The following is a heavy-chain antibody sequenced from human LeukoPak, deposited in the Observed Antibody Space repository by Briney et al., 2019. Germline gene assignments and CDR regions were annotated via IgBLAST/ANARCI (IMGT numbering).Heavy chain of an antibody. D-gene: IGHD6-13*01. V-gene: IGHV3-23*01. CDR3: ARLSSTWYSFFDY. J-gene: IGHJ4*02. CDR1: GFTFRNYG. Sequence: GGSLRLSCAASGFTFRNYGMTWVRQAPGKGLEWVSGISNTGYSTYYADSVKGRFTISRDHSKNTPYLQMNSLSAEDTAVYYCARLSSTWYSFFDYWGQGTLVTVSS. CDR2: ISNTGYST.